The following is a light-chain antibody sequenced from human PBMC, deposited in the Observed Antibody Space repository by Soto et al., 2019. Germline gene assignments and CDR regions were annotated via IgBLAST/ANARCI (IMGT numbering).Light chain of an antibody. J-gene: IGKJ4*01. CDR3: QQSYSVPLT. Sequence: DIQMTQPPSSLSASVGDRVTITCRASQNINNYLNWYQQKSGEAPKLLIYTASSLQSGVPARVSGSGSGTECILTISSLQPEDFATYYCQQSYSVPLTFGGGPKVDI. V-gene: IGKV1-39*01. CDR2: TAS. CDR1: QNINNY.